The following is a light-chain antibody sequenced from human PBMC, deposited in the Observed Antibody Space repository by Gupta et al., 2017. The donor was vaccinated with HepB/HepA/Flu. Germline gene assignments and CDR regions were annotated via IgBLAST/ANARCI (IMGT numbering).Light chain of an antibody. J-gene: IGKJ5*01. CDR2: SAS. Sequence: DIVFTQSPGTLSLSPGERATLFCRASQTIRSDYLAWYQQKPGQAPRLLISSASIRATGIPDRCTGSGSGTDFTLTISRLEPEDFAVYYCQQYGTSPRITFGQGTRLEIK. CDR1: QTIRSDY. CDR3: QQYGTSPRIT. V-gene: IGKV3-20*01.